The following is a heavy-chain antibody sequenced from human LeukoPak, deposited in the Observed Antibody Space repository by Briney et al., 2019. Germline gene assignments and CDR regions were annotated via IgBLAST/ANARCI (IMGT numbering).Heavy chain of an antibody. CDR3: ARGYFIERDYCSSTSCYPDYFDY. Sequence: ASVKVSCKTSGYTFNSYGASWVRQAPGQGLEWMGWMNPNSGNTGYAQKFQGRVTITRNTSISTAYMELSSLRSEDTAVYYCARGYFIERDYCSSTSCYPDYFDYWGQGTLVTVSS. D-gene: IGHD2-2*01. CDR2: MNPNSGNT. V-gene: IGHV1-8*03. J-gene: IGHJ4*02. CDR1: GYTFNSYG.